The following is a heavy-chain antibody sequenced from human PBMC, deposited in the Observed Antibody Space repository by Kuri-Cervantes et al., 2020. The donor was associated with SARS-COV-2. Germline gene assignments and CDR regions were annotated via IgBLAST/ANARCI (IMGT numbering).Heavy chain of an antibody. CDR1: GGSLSSRSYY. CDR3: ARARDSSIFGVVIDDAFDI. J-gene: IGHJ3*02. V-gene: IGHV4-39*01. D-gene: IGHD3-3*01. CDR2: IYYSGNT. Sequence: GSLRLSCTVSGGSLSSRSYYWGWIRQPPGKGLESIGNIYYSGNTFYNPSLKSRVTISVDTSKNQFSLQLNSVTAADTAVYYCARARDSSIFGVVIDDAFDIWGQGTMVTVSS.